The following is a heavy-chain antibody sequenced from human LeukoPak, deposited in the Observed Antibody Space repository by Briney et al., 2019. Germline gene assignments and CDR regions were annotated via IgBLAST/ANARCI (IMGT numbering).Heavy chain of an antibody. V-gene: IGHV3-23*01. J-gene: IGHJ4*02. CDR2: ISGSGGST. Sequence: GGSLRLSCAASGFTFSSYSMNWVRQAPGKGLEWVSAISGSGGSTYYADSVKGRFTISRDNSKNTLYLQMNSLRAEDTAVYYCAKTPETTVTRFDYWGQGTLVTVSS. CDR1: GFTFSSYS. D-gene: IGHD4-17*01. CDR3: AKTPETTVTRFDY.